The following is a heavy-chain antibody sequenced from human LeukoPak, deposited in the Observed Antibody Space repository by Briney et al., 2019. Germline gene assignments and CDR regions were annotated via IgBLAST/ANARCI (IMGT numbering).Heavy chain of an antibody. CDR1: GGSFSGYY. D-gene: IGHD3-22*01. J-gene: IGHJ3*01. Sequence: PSETLSLTCAVYGGSFSGYYWSWIRQPPGKGLEWIGSIHYSGSTYYNVSSSLKSRVTISLVTSKNQFSLRLRSVTAADTAVYYCATRLGPRSGYYLLWGQGTMVTVSS. CDR3: ATRLGPRSGYYLL. CDR2: IHYSGST. V-gene: IGHV4-34*01.